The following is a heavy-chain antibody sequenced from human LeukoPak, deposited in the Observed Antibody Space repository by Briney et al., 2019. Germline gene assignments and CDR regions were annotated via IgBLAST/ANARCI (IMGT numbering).Heavy chain of an antibody. V-gene: IGHV3-21*01. CDR1: GFTFSSYS. Sequence: PGGSLRLSCAASGFTFSSYSMNWIRQAPGKGLEWVSSISSSTSYIYYADSVKGRFTISKDNAKNSLYLQMNSLRAEDTAVYYCARAGGSTVSDSDYWGQGTPVTVSS. D-gene: IGHD4-17*01. CDR3: ARAGGSTVSDSDY. J-gene: IGHJ4*02. CDR2: ISSSTSYI.